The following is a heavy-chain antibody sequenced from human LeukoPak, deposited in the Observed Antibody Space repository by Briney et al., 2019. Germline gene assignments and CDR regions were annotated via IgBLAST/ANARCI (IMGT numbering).Heavy chain of an antibody. CDR3: ARDKRFGDYGDYGGNYFDY. D-gene: IGHD4-17*01. CDR2: ISSSSSYI. J-gene: IGHJ4*02. Sequence: GGSLRLSCAASGFTFSSYEMNWVRQAPGKGLEWVSSISSSSSYISYADSVKGRFTISRDNAKNSLYLQMNSLRAEDTAVYYCARDKRFGDYGDYGGNYFDYWGQGTLVTVSS. V-gene: IGHV3-21*01. CDR1: GFTFSSYE.